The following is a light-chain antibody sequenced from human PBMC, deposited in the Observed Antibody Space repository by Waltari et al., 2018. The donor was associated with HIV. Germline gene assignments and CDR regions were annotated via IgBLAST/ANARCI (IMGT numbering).Light chain of an antibody. CDR1: QDIRNY. V-gene: IGKV1-33*01. CDR2: DAS. Sequence: DILMTQSPSSLSASEGDRVTITCQASQDIRNYLNWFQQKPGKAPKFLIYDASNLETGVPSRFSGSGSGTEFTFTISSLQPEDIATYYCQQYDDLPRTFGQGTKVEIK. CDR3: QQYDDLPRT. J-gene: IGKJ1*01.